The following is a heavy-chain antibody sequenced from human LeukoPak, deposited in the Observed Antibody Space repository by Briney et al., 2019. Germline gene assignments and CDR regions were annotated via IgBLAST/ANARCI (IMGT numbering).Heavy chain of an antibody. Sequence: GGSLRLSCAASGFTFRNYGMHWVRQAPGQGLEGVASIRTDGGEKYHADSVQGRFSISRDNSKNTLYLQMDSLRAEDTALYYCARIGYSTSWANFDYWGQGTLVTVSS. J-gene: IGHJ4*02. V-gene: IGHV3-30*02. CDR2: IRTDGGEK. D-gene: IGHD6-13*01. CDR3: ARIGYSTSWANFDY. CDR1: GFTFRNYG.